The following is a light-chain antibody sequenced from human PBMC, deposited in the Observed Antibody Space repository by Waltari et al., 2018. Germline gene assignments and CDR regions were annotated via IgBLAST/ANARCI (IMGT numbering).Light chain of an antibody. CDR2: DAS. V-gene: IGKV3-11*01. Sequence: EIVLTQSPATLSLSPGERATLSCRASQTINNYLAWYQQRPGQAPRLPIYDASTRATGIPARFSGSGSGTDFTLTISSLEPEDFAIYYCQRRSNWPPTLTFGGGTKVEIK. CDR3: QRRSNWPPTLT. J-gene: IGKJ4*01. CDR1: QTINNY.